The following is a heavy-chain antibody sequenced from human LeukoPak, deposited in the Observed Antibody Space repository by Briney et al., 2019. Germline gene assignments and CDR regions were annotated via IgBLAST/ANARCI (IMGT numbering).Heavy chain of an antibody. V-gene: IGHV4-30-2*01. J-gene: IGHJ4*02. CDR2: IYHSGST. D-gene: IGHD4-17*01. CDR1: GGSISSGGYS. CDR3: ARKGLGGDLFHY. Sequence: SETLSLTCAVSGGSISSGGYSWSWIRQPPGKGLEWIGYIYHSGSTYYNPSLKSRVTISVDRSKNQFSLKLSSVTAADTAVYYCARKGLGGDLFHYWGQGTLVTVSS.